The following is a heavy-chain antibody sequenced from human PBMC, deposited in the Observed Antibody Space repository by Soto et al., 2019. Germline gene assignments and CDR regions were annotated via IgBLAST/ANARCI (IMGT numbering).Heavy chain of an antibody. V-gene: IGHV4-34*01. CDR2: INHSGST. D-gene: IGHD3-10*01. Sequence: QVQLQQWGAGLLKPSETLSLTCAVYGGSFSGYYWSWIRQSPGKGLEWIGEINHSGSTNYNPSLKSRVTISVDTSKNQFSLKLSSVTAADTAVYYCARVRRMVRAVIISNWFDPWGQGTLVTVSS. CDR3: ARVRRMVRAVIISNWFDP. CDR1: GGSFSGYY. J-gene: IGHJ5*02.